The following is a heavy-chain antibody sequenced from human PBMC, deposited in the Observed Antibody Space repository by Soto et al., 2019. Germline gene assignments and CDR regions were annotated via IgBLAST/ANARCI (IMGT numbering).Heavy chain of an antibody. Sequence: GSLRLSCVASGFIFSNFGMHWVRQAPGKGLEWVAVISSDEKIKQYADSVRGRFAISRDNSKNTLYLQMTSLRAEDTAIYYCARGLRSVLDYWGQGTLVTVSS. D-gene: IGHD6-6*01. CDR2: ISSDEKIK. CDR1: GFIFSNFG. J-gene: IGHJ4*02. CDR3: ARGLRSVLDY. V-gene: IGHV3-33*01.